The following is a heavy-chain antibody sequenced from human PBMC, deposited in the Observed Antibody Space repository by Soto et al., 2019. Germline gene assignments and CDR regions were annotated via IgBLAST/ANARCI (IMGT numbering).Heavy chain of an antibody. CDR3: ARVSRQQQLYDY. CDR1: GGTFSSYA. Sequence: VSCKASGGTFSSYAISWVRQAPGQGLEWMGGIIPIFGTANYAQKFQGRVTITADESTSTAYMELSSLRSEDTAAYYCARVSRQQQLYDYWGQGTLVTVSS. J-gene: IGHJ4*02. V-gene: IGHV1-69*01. CDR2: IIPIFGTA. D-gene: IGHD6-13*01.